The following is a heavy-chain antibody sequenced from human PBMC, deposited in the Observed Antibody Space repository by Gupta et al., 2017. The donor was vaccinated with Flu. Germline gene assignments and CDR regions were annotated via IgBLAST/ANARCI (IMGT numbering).Heavy chain of an antibody. Sequence: SSNCWAWIGQSPGKGLEWIAGIFCSGSTYYNPYLKSRVVISLNTSKNQFSLKLGSMTATDTAVDYCARHPTEVRSNWYVDLWGRGALVTVSA. V-gene: IGHV4-39*01. CDR3: ARHPTEVRSNWYVDL. CDR1: SSNC. D-gene: IGHD3-10*01. CDR2: IFCSGST. J-gene: IGHJ2*01.